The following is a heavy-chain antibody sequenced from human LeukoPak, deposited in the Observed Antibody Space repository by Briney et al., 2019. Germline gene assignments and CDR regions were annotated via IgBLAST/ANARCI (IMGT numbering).Heavy chain of an antibody. CDR3: ARVTLYGESALDY. CDR1: GFTFSDHY. Sequence: GGSLRLSCAASGFTFSDHYMSWIRQAPGKGLEWVSYISGSSHYTNTADSVKGRFTISRDNAKTSLYLQMNGLRTEDTAVYYCARVTLYGESALDYWGQGTLVTVSS. CDR2: ISGSSHYT. D-gene: IGHD4-17*01. J-gene: IGHJ4*02. V-gene: IGHV3-11*06.